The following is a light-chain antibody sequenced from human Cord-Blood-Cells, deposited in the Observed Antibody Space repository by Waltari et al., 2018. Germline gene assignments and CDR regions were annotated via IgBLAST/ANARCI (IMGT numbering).Light chain of an antibody. CDR1: QDISNY. Sequence: DIQMTQSPSSLSASVGDRVTITCQARQDISNYLNWYQQNPGKAPKLLIYDASNLETGVPSRFSGSGAGTDSTFTSSRLQPEDIAKYYCQQYDNLPLTFGGGTKVEIK. CDR2: DAS. J-gene: IGKJ4*01. V-gene: IGKV1-33*01. CDR3: QQYDNLPLT.